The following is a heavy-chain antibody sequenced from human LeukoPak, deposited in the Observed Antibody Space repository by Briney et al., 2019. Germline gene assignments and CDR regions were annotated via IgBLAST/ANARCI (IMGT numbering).Heavy chain of an antibody. CDR3: AKDASIVRGDCGPYYFDY. D-gene: IGHD2-21*02. V-gene: IGHV3-23*01. CDR1: GFTFGSYA. J-gene: IGHJ4*02. CDR2: ISGSGGST. Sequence: GSLRLSCAASGFTFGSYAMSGVRHARGKGLEWVSSISGSGGSTYYADSVRGRLTVSRDNSRNTLALQMNCLRAEDTAVYYCAKDASIVRGDCGPYYFDYWGQGTLVTVSS.